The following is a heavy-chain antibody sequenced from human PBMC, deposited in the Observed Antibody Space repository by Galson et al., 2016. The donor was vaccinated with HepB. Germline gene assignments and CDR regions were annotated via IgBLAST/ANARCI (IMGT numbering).Heavy chain of an antibody. Sequence: CAISGDSVSGNTATWNWIRQSPSRGLEWLGRTAYRSQWLYVYAPSLKGRITIKPDTSTNQFSLHLTSVTPEDTAVYYCAKSQALAAAGRVGTFDYWGQGTLVTVSS. CDR3: AKSQALAAAGRVGTFDY. J-gene: IGHJ4*02. CDR1: GDSVSGNTAT. D-gene: IGHD6-13*01. V-gene: IGHV6-1*01. CDR2: TAYRSQWLY.